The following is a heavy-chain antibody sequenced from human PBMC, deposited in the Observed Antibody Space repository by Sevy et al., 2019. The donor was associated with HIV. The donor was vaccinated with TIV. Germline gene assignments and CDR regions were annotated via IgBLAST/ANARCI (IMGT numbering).Heavy chain of an antibody. V-gene: IGHV3-7*01. CDR1: GFTFNTYW. CDR2: MNPSASEK. Sequence: GSLRLSCAASGFTFNTYWMTWVRQAPGKGLESVANMNPSASEKYYMDSAKGRFTISRDNAKNSLYLQMNSLRAEDTAVYYCATDLNWANYWGQGTLVTVSS. CDR3: ATDLNWANY. J-gene: IGHJ4*02. D-gene: IGHD7-27*01.